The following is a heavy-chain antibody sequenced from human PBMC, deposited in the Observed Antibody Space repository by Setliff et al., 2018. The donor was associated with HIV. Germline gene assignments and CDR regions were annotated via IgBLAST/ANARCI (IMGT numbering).Heavy chain of an antibody. D-gene: IGHD1-26*01. CDR3: TTDLGGSYHGWNY. CDR2: IKSKTDGGTT. V-gene: IGHV3-15*01. Sequence: SGGSLRLSCAASGHRVSDAWLSWVRQAPGKGLEWLARIKSKTDGGTTDYAAPVKGRFTISRDDSKNTLYLQMNSLKTEDTAVYYCTTDLGGSYHGWNYWGQGTLVTVSS. CDR1: GHRVSDAW. J-gene: IGHJ4*02.